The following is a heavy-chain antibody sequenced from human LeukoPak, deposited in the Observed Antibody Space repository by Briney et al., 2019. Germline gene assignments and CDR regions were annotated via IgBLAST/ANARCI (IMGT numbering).Heavy chain of an antibody. D-gene: IGHD1-1*01. CDR3: ARDLNWETY. Sequence: PGGSLRLSCAASGFTFSSYAMSWVRQAPGKGLEWVSAISGSGGSTYYADSVRGRFTISRDNSKNSLYLQMNSLRAEDTAVYYCARDLNWETYWGQGTLVTVSS. J-gene: IGHJ4*02. CDR2: ISGSGGST. V-gene: IGHV3-23*01. CDR1: GFTFSSYA.